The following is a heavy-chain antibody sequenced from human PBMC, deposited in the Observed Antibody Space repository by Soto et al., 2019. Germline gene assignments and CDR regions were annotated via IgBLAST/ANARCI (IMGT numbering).Heavy chain of an antibody. CDR2: INSAGTTT. CDR3: ARDRYYYGSGSPHYFDY. CDR1: GFTFSSYW. J-gene: IGHJ4*02. V-gene: IGHV3-74*01. Sequence: GSLRLSCAASGFTFSSYWMHLVRQAPGEGLVWVSRINSAGTTTTYAGSVKGRFTISRDNAKNTLYLQMNSLRAEDTAVYYCARDRYYYGSGSPHYFDYWGQGTLVTVSS. D-gene: IGHD3-10*01.